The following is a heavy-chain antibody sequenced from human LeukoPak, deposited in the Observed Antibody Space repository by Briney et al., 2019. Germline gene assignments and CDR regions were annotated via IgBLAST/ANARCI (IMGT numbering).Heavy chain of an antibody. Sequence: PSETLSLTCTVSGYSISTGYYWGWIRQPPGKGLEWIGSMYHSGGTYYNPSLKSRVTMSADTSKNQFSLKLNSVTAADTAVYYCARVLDYYGSGTRDFDYWGQGILVTVSS. V-gene: IGHV4-38-2*02. CDR2: MYHSGGT. CDR3: ARVLDYYGSGTRDFDY. CDR1: GYSISTGYY. D-gene: IGHD3-10*01. J-gene: IGHJ4*02.